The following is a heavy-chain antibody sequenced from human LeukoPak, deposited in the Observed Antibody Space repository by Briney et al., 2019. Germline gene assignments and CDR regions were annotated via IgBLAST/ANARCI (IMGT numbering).Heavy chain of an antibody. D-gene: IGHD3-22*01. CDR1: GFTVSSNY. CDR3: ARGPIFDYDSSGYYPFDY. V-gene: IGHV3-66*01. CDR2: IYSGGST. Sequence: GGSLRLSCAASGFTVSSNYMSWVRQAPGRGLEWVSVIYSGGSTYYTDSIKGTFTISRDNSRNTLYLQMNSLRAEDTAVYYCARGPIFDYDSSGYYPFDYWGQGTLVTVSS. J-gene: IGHJ4*02.